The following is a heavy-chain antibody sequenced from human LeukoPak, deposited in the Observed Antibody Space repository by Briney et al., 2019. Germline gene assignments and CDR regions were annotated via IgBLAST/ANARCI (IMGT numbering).Heavy chain of an antibody. CDR1: GFTFSNSA. CDR2: LSGSGITT. CDR3: AKGIYSSGWSYFDY. J-gene: IGHJ4*01. Sequence: GGSLRLSCAASGFTFSNSAMSWVRQAPGKGLEWVLPLSGSGITTYYADSVKGRFTISRDNSKNTLYLQMNSLRAEDTAVYYCAKGIYSSGWSYFDYWGHGTLVTVSS. D-gene: IGHD6-19*01. V-gene: IGHV3-23*01.